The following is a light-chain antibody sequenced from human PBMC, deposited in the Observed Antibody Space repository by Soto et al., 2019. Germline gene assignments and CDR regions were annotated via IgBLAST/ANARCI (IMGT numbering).Light chain of an antibody. CDR1: QSVSSY. J-gene: IGKJ1*01. Sequence: LSLSLWEIATLCCRASQSVSSYLAWYQQKPGQAPRLLIYDASNRATGIPARFSGSGSGTDFTLTISCLQSEDFATYYCQQYYSYPRTFGQGTKVDIK. CDR2: DAS. CDR3: QQYYSYPRT. V-gene: IGKV3-11*01.